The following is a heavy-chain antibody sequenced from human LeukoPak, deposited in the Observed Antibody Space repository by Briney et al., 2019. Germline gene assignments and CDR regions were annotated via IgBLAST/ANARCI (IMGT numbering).Heavy chain of an antibody. V-gene: IGHV1-69*05. J-gene: IGHJ1*01. Sequence: SVKVSCKASGYTFTGYYMHWVRQAPGQGLEWMGRIIPIFGTANYAQKFQGRVTITTDESTSTAYMELSSLRSEDTAVYYRARGPISFGDPIFQHWGQGTPVTVSS. D-gene: IGHD2-21*02. CDR2: IIPIFGTA. CDR3: ARGPISFGDPIFQH. CDR1: GYTFTGYY.